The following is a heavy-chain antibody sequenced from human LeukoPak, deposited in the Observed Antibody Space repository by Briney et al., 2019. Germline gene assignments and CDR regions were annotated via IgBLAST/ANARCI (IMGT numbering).Heavy chain of an antibody. V-gene: IGHV3-30*04. D-gene: IGHD2-2*01. CDR1: GFPFSTYA. CDR3: ARSFGYCSSTSCFGPFNF. Sequence: GGSLRLSCAASGFPFSTYAMNWVRQAPGQGLEWVAVISFDEKDNFYADSVKGRFTISRDNSKNTLYLQMNSLRTDGTAVYYCARSFGYCSSTSCFGPFNFWGQGTRVTVSS. J-gene: IGHJ3*01. CDR2: ISFDEKDN.